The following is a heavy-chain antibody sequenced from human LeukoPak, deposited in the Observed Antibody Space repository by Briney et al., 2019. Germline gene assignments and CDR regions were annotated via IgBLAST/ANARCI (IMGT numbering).Heavy chain of an antibody. V-gene: IGHV4-59*01. Sequence: SETLSLTCTVSGGSISSYYWSWIRQPPGKGLEWIGYIYYSGSTNYNPSLKSRVTISVDTSKNQFSLKLSSVTAADTAVYYCTTDIYSSSWWVHLDYWGQGTLVTVSS. CDR3: TTDIYSSSWWVHLDY. J-gene: IGHJ4*02. CDR1: GGSISSYY. D-gene: IGHD6-13*01. CDR2: IYYSGST.